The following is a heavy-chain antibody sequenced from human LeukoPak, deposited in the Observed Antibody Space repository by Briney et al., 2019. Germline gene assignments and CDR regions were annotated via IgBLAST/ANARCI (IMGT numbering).Heavy chain of an antibody. V-gene: IGHV1-69*01. CDR1: GGTFSSYA. CDR2: IIPIFGTA. J-gene: IGHJ4*02. CDR3: ARDCSGGSCYERFDY. Sequence: ASVKVTCKASGGTFSSYAISWVRQAPGQGLEWMGGIIPIFGTANYAQKFQGRVTITADESTSTAYMELSSLRSEDTAVYYCARDCSGGSCYERFDYWGQGTLVPVSS. D-gene: IGHD2-15*01.